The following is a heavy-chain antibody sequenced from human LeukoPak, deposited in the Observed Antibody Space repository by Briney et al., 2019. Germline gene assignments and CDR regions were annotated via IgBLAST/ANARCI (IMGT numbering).Heavy chain of an antibody. V-gene: IGHV3-23*01. Sequence: GGSLRLSCAASGFTFSSYAMSWVRQAPGKGLEWVSAISGSGGSTYYADSVKGRFTISRENSKNTLYLTMNSLKAEDTAVYYCAKGKIVVVIPDASPYFDYWGQGTLVTVSS. CDR1: GFTFSSYA. CDR3: AKGKIVVVIPDASPYFDY. J-gene: IGHJ4*02. D-gene: IGHD3-22*01. CDR2: ISGSGGST.